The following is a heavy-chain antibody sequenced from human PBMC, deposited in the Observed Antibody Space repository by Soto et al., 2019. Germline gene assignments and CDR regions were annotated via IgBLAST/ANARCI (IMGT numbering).Heavy chain of an antibody. Sequence: QVQLVQSGAEVKKPGSSVKVSCKASGGTFSSYAISWVRQAPGQGLEWMGGIIPIFGTANYAQKFQGRVTITEGESTSTAYMALSSMRSAETAVYYWARVLHSSSPNWFDPWGQGTLVTVSS. CDR3: ARVLHSSSPNWFDP. J-gene: IGHJ5*02. CDR2: IIPIFGTA. CDR1: GGTFSSYA. V-gene: IGHV1-69*01. D-gene: IGHD6-6*01.